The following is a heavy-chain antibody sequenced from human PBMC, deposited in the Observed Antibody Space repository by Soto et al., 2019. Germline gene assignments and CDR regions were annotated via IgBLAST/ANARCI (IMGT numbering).Heavy chain of an antibody. J-gene: IGHJ4*02. CDR2: INHSGST. CDR1: GGSFSGYY. CDR3: ARAPYSSGVDY. D-gene: IGHD6-19*01. V-gene: IGHV4-34*01. Sequence: PSETLSLTCAVYGGSFSGYYWSWIREPPGKGLEWIGEINHSGSTNYNRSLKSRVTISVDTSKNQFTLKLSSVTAADTAVYYCARAPYSSGVDYWGQGTVVTVSS.